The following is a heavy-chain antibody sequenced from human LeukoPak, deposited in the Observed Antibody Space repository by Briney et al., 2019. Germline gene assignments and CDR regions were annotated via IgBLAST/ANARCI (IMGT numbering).Heavy chain of an antibody. Sequence: PGGSLRLSCAASGFTFSSYDMHWVCQATGKGLEWVSAIGTAGDTYYPGSVKGRFTISRENAKNSLYLQMNSLRAEDTAVYYCARGFSKADYYYYGMDVWGQGTTVTVSS. J-gene: IGHJ6*02. CDR3: ARGFSKADYYYYGMDV. CDR2: IGTAGDT. D-gene: IGHD6-25*01. V-gene: IGHV3-13*01. CDR1: GFTFSSYD.